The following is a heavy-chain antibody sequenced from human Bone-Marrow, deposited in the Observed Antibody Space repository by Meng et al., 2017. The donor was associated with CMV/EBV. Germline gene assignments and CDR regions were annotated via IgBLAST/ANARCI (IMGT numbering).Heavy chain of an antibody. CDR3: ARERGELAAAGTDYGMDV. CDR1: GYTFTSYD. V-gene: IGHV1-8*01. D-gene: IGHD6-13*01. Sequence: ASVKVSCKASGYTFTSYDTNWVRQATGQGLEWMGWMNPNSGNTGYAQKLQGRVTMTRNTSISTAYMELSRLRSDDTAVYYCARERGELAAAGTDYGMDVWGQGTTVTVSS. J-gene: IGHJ6*01. CDR2: MNPNSGNT.